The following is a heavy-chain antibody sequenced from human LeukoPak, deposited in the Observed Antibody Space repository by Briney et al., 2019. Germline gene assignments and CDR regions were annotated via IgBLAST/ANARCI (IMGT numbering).Heavy chain of an antibody. D-gene: IGHD3-3*01. CDR3: ARGQAITIFGVVPDFDY. J-gene: IGHJ4*02. V-gene: IGHV3-21*01. Sequence: GGSLRLSCAASGFSFSTYSMTWVRQAPGEGLEWVSSISSTSTYIYYADAMKGRFTVSRDNAKNSLYLQVNSLRAEDTAVYYCARGQAITIFGVVPDFDYWGQGTLVTVSS. CDR2: ISSTSTYI. CDR1: GFSFSTYS.